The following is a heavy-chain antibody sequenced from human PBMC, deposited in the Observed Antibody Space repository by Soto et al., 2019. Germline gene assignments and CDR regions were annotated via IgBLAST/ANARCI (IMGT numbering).Heavy chain of an antibody. CDR1: GFTFISAW. V-gene: IGHV3-15*05. Sequence: VQLEDSGEGWVKPGGSLRLSCAASGFTFISAWINWVRQAPGKGLEWVGRVKSKNDGGAIDYGTPVKGRFIISRDDPRNTAYLQMNSLKIEDTGVYYCVGGSPFEFWGQGTLVTVSS. CDR2: VKSKNDGGAI. CDR3: VGGSPFEF. D-gene: IGHD1-26*01. J-gene: IGHJ4*02.